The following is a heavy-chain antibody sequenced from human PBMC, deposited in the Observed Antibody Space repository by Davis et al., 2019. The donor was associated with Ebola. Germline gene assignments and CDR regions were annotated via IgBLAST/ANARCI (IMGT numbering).Heavy chain of an antibody. V-gene: IGHV1-8*01. D-gene: IGHD2-21*01. Sequence: AASVKVSCKASGYTFTGYDINWVRQATGQGLEWMGWMNPNSGNTGYAQKFQGRVTMTRENSMSTAYMELSSLRSEDTAVYFCARGGVAYSDLDYWGQGALVAVSS. CDR1: GYTFTGYD. CDR2: MNPNSGNT. J-gene: IGHJ4*02. CDR3: ARGGVAYSDLDY.